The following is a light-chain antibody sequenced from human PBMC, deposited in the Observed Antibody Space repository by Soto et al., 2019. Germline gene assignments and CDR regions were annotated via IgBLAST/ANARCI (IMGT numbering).Light chain of an antibody. Sequence: QSALTQAASVSGSPGQSITISCTGTSSDDALYRYVSWFQQHPGKAPKLLIYDVTKRPSGVPLRFSGSRSGKTASLTISGLQAEDVADYYCSGSSGANTYVFGTGTKVTVL. CDR1: SSDDALYRY. CDR2: DVT. V-gene: IGLV2-14*01. CDR3: SGSSGANTYV. J-gene: IGLJ1*01.